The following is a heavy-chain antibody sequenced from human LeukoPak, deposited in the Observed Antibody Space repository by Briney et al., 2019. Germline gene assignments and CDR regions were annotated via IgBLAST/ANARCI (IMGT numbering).Heavy chain of an antibody. CDR2: MNPKSGNT. V-gene: IGHV1-8*01. CDR3: ARASRTYFGDYLYYFDS. J-gene: IGHJ4*02. CDR1: GYVFTTYD. Sequence: ASVKVSCKASGYVFTTYDINWVRQAAGQGLEWMGWMNPKSGNTGYAQNFRGRVTMTRNTSITTSYMELSSLRSEDTAVYFCARASRTYFGDYLYYFDSWGQGTQVTVSS. D-gene: IGHD4-17*01.